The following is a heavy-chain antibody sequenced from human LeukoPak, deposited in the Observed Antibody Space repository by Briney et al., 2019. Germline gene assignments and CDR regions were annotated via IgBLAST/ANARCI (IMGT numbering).Heavy chain of an antibody. Sequence: SETLSLTCAVYGGSFSGYYWSWIRQPPGKGLEWIGEINHSGSTNYNPSLKGRVTISVDTSKNQFSLKLSSVTAADTAMYYCARESTTVAGTFDYWGQGTLVAVSS. J-gene: IGHJ4*02. CDR3: ARESTTVAGTFDY. CDR1: GGSFSGYY. CDR2: INHSGST. V-gene: IGHV4-34*01. D-gene: IGHD6-19*01.